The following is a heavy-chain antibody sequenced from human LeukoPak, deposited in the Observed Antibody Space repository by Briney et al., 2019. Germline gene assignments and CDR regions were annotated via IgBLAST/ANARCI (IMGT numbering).Heavy chain of an antibody. Sequence: SETLSLTCTVSGGSISSHYWSWIRQPPGKGLEWIGYIYYSGSTNYNPSFKSRVTISVDTSKNQFSLKLSSVTAADTAVYYCARQWLPMYYFDYWGQGTLVTVSS. CDR3: ARQWLPMYYFDY. CDR1: GGSISSHY. D-gene: IGHD5-12*01. V-gene: IGHV4-59*11. J-gene: IGHJ4*02. CDR2: IYYSGST.